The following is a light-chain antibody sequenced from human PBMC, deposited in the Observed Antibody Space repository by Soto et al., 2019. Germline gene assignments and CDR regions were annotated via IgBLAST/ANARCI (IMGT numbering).Light chain of an antibody. Sequence: DIQMTQSPSSLSASGGDRVTITCRASQSIGSYVNWYQQKPGEAPRLLIYGASNLQSGVPSRFSCSGSGAEFTLAISSLQPEDFATYYCQQNYKTPLTVGGGTRVEI. CDR3: QQNYKTPLT. J-gene: IGKJ4*01. CDR2: GAS. V-gene: IGKV1-39*01. CDR1: QSIGSY.